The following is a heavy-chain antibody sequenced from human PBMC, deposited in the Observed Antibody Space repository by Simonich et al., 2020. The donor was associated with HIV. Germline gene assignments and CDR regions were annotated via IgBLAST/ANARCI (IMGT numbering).Heavy chain of an antibody. D-gene: IGHD3-22*01. J-gene: IGHJ1*01. CDR2: IHWNDYK. CDR3: AHLYDSSGYYYVFFQH. Sequence: ITLRESGPQLVKPTQTLTLTCTFYLFSLSTSGVGVGWIRQPPEKALEWLALIHWNDYKSYSPSLKNRLTITKDTSKNQVVPTMTNMDPVDTATYYCAHLYDSSGYYYVFFQHWGQGTLVTVSS. V-gene: IGHV2-5*01. CDR1: LFSLSTSGVG.